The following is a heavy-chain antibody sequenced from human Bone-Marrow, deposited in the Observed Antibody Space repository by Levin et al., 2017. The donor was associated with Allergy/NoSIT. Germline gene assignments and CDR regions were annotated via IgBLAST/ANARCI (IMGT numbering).Heavy chain of an antibody. CDR3: TSDSTSIAARSPLDY. D-gene: IGHD6-6*01. J-gene: IGHJ4*02. Sequence: RGESLKISCTASGFTFGDYAMSWVRQAPGKGLEWVGFIRSKAYGGTTEYAASVRGRFTISRDDSKSIAYLQMNSLKTEDTAVYYCTSDSTSIAARSPLDYWGQGTLVTVSS. V-gene: IGHV3-49*04. CDR1: GFTFGDYA. CDR2: IRSKAYGGTT.